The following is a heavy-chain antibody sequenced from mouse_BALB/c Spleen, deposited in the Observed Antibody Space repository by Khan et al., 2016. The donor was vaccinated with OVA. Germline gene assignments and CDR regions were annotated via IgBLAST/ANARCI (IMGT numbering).Heavy chain of an antibody. J-gene: IGHJ3*01. Sequence: QVQLKESGPGLVAPSQSLSITCTVSGFSLTGYGVNWVRQPPGKGLEWLGMIWGDGSTDYNSVLKYRLSITKDNSKSQVFLKMNSLQTDDPARYYCARELRLGGFAFWGQGTLVTVSA. V-gene: IGHV2-6-7*01. CDR2: IWGDGST. D-gene: IGHD1-2*01. CDR3: ARELRLGGFAF. CDR1: GFSLTGYG.